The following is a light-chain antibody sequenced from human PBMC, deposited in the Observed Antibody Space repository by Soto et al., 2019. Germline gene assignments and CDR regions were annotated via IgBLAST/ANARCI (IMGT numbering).Light chain of an antibody. J-gene: IGKJ2*01. CDR2: DAS. CDR3: QQDVNFPPKT. CDR1: QSISNNY. V-gene: IGKV3D-20*01. Sequence: ETVLTQSPATLSLSPGDRATLACGASQSISNNYLAWYQQKPGLAPRLLIYDASTRATGIPDSFSGSGSGTDFTLTISRLEPEDFAMYSCQQDVNFPPKTLGQGTKLEIK.